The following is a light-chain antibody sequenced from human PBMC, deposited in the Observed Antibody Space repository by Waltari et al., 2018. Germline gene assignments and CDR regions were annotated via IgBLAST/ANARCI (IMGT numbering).Light chain of an antibody. V-gene: IGLV1-40*01. CDR1: GSNIGAGYD. J-gene: IGLJ3*02. CDR3: QSYDITLRVV. CDR2: GSS. Sequence: QSVLTQPPSVSGAPGQRVTIACTGSGSNIGAGYDVHWYQQVPRAAPKLLMYGSSSRPLGVPDRFLGSTSGTAASLAIIGLQAEDEADYYCQSYDITLRVVFGGGTKLTVL.